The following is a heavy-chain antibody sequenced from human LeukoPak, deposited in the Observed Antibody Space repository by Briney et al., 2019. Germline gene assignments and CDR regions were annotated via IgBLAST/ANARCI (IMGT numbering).Heavy chain of an antibody. D-gene: IGHD3-3*01. CDR3: ARRRSATHYYYYYYMDV. CDR1: GGSFSGYY. CDR2: INHSGST. J-gene: IGHJ6*03. Sequence: PSETLSLTCAVYGGSFSGYYWSWIRQPPGKGLEWIGEINHSGSTNYNPSLKSRVTISVDTSKNQFPLKLSSVTAADTAVYYCARRRSATHYYYYYYMDVWGKGTTVTVSS. V-gene: IGHV4-34*01.